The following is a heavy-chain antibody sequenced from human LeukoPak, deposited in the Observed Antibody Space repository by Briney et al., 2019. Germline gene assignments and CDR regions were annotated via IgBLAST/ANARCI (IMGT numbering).Heavy chain of an antibody. CDR1: GGSISSGGYY. CDR2: IYYSGST. D-gene: IGHD1-14*01. Sequence: SETLSHTCTVSGGSISSGGYYWSWIRQHPGKGLEWIGYIYYSGSTYYNPSLKSRVTISVDTSKNQFSLKLSSVTAADTAVYYCSSARTSFSFDYWGQGTLVTVSS. J-gene: IGHJ4*02. CDR3: SSARTSFSFDY. V-gene: IGHV4-31*03.